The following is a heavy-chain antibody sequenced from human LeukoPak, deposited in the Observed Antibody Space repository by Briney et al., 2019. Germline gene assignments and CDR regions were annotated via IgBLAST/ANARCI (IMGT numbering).Heavy chain of an antibody. D-gene: IGHD2-2*02. J-gene: IGHJ6*02. CDR2: IYHNGTR. Sequence: SETLSLTCAVSVGSISSGNWWRWVRQSPGRLLDWIGEIYHNGTRNYNPSLKIRVTISADTFKSHFSLKLTSVTAADTAVYYCATAPILRGEGGEHYKYGMDVWGQGTTVIVSS. V-gene: IGHV4/OR15-8*01. CDR1: VGSISSGNW. CDR3: ATAPILRGEGGEHYKYGMDV.